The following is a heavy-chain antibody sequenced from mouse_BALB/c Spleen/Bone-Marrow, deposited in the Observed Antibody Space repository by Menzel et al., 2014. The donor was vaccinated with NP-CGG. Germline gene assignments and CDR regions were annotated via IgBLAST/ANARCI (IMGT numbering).Heavy chain of an antibody. D-gene: IGHD1-1*01. Sequence: EVKLVESGGGLVQPGGSLKLSSVASGFTFSSYDMSWVRQTPDKRLELAATINNNGGSTYYPDSVKGQFTISRDNAKNTLYLQMSSLKSEDTAMYYCARVYGWYFDVWGAGTTVTVSS. CDR1: GFTFSSYD. CDR3: ARVYGWYFDV. J-gene: IGHJ1*01. CDR2: INNNGGST. V-gene: IGHV5-6-3*01.